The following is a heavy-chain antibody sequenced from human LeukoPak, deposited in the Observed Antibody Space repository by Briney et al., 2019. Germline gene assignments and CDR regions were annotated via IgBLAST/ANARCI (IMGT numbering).Heavy chain of an antibody. D-gene: IGHD3-22*01. CDR3: ARDLPRTYYYDSSGYPYYFDY. CDR1: GGTFSSYA. V-gene: IGHV1-69*04. J-gene: IGHJ4*02. Sequence: GSSVKVSCKASGGTFSSYAISWVRQAPGQGLEWMGRIIPIFGIANYAQKFQGRVTITADKSTSTAYMGLSSLRSEDTAVYYCARDLPRTYYYDSSGYPYYFDYWGQGTLVTVSS. CDR2: IIPIFGIA.